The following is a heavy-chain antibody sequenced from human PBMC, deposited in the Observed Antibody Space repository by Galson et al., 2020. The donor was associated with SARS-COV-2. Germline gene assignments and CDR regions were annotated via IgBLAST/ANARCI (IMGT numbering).Heavy chain of an antibody. J-gene: IGHJ6*02. Sequence: SETLSLTCTVSGASISSGSYYWSWIRQPAGKGLEWIGRIYKSGNTNYNPSLWSQVTISVDTSKNQFSLKLTSVNAADTAVYYCARGNSPCVTIFGVLTGTCGMDVWGQGTTVTVSS. D-gene: IGHD3-3*01. CDR3: ARGNSPCVTIFGVLTGTCGMDV. CDR2: IYKSGNT. CDR1: GASISSGSYY. V-gene: IGHV4-61*02.